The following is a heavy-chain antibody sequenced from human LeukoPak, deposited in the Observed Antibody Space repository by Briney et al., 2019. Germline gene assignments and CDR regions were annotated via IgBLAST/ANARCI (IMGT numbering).Heavy chain of an antibody. Sequence: GGSLRLSCAASGFTVSSNYMSWVRQAPVKGLEWVSVIYSGGSTYYADSVKGRFTISRHNSKNTLYLQMNSLRAEDTAVYYCARSVGYGYQYYFDYWGQGTLVTVSS. D-gene: IGHD5-18*01. CDR2: IYSGGST. V-gene: IGHV3-53*04. CDR3: ARSVGYGYQYYFDY. CDR1: GFTVSSNY. J-gene: IGHJ4*02.